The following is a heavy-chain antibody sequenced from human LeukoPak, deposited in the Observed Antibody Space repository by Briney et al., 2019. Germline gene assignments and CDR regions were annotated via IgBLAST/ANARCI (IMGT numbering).Heavy chain of an antibody. CDR1: GFTFSGSA. Sequence: GGSLRLSCAASGFTFSGSALHWVRQASGKGLEWIGRIRSKTNNYATTYAASVTGRFTISRDDAENTAYLQMNSLKTEDTAVYYCARTYYYDSSGYRPFDYWGQGTLVTVSS. CDR2: IRSKTNNYAT. J-gene: IGHJ4*02. CDR3: ARTYYYDSSGYRPFDY. V-gene: IGHV3-73*01. D-gene: IGHD3-22*01.